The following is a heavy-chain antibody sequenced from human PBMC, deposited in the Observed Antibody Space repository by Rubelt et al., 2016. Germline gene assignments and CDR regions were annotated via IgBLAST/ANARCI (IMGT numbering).Heavy chain of an antibody. J-gene: IGHJ2*01. CDR2: IIPVFGSP. D-gene: IGHD1-1*01. CDR3: ARVGTTPIETVWYFDL. CDR1: GGTFSSNS. Sequence: QVQLVQSGPEVKEPGSSVKVSCKASGGTFSSNSIAWVRQAPGQGLEWMGGIIPVFGSPNYAQRFHDRVTISADESASTVFVELSGLRSEDTAVYYCARVGTTPIETVWYFDLWGRGTLVTVSS. V-gene: IGHV1-69*01.